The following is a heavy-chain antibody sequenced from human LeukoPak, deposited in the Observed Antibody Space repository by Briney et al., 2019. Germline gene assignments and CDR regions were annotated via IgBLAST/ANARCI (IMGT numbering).Heavy chain of an antibody. CDR3: AREPIHCGGDCYSPLGY. D-gene: IGHD2-21*02. J-gene: IGHJ4*02. V-gene: IGHV1-69*05. Sequence: SVKVSCKASGGTFSSYAISWVRQAPGQGLEWMGGIIPIFGTANYVQKFQGRVTITTDESTSTAYMELSSLRSEDTAVYYCAREPIHCGGDCYSPLGYWGQGTLVTVSS. CDR1: GGTFSSYA. CDR2: IIPIFGTA.